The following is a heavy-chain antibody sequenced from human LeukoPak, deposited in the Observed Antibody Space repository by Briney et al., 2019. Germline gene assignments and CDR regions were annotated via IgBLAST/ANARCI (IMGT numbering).Heavy chain of an antibody. CDR2: ISSSGSYI. Sequence: GGSLRLSCAASGFTFSSYWMNWVRQAPGKGLEWVSSISSSGSYIYYADSVKGRFTISRDNAKNSLYLQMNSLRAEDTAVYYCARDSRLQQLDDYWGQGTLVTVSS. D-gene: IGHD6-13*01. J-gene: IGHJ4*02. CDR1: GFTFSSYW. CDR3: ARDSRLQQLDDY. V-gene: IGHV3-21*01.